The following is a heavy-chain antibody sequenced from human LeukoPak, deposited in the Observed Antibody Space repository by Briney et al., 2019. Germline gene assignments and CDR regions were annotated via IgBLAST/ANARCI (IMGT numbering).Heavy chain of an antibody. Sequence: PSETLSLTCTVSGGSTSSYYWSWIRQPPGKGLEWIGYIYYSGSTNYNPSLKSRVTISVDTSKNQFSLKLSSVTAADTAVYYCASHIGFGDNWNEYYFDYWGQGTLVTVSS. D-gene: IGHD1-1*01. CDR3: ASHIGFGDNWNEYYFDY. CDR1: GGSTSSYY. J-gene: IGHJ4*02. CDR2: IYYSGST. V-gene: IGHV4-59*08.